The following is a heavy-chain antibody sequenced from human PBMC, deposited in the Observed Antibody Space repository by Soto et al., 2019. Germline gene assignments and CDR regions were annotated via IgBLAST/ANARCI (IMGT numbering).Heavy chain of an antibody. CDR3: ARDRHAWRWLEGNSDY. V-gene: IGHV3-23*01. Sequence: EVQLLESGGGLVQPGGSLRISCAASGFTFSNYAMNWVRQAPGKGLEWVSAISGGGDDTYYADSVRGRFTISRDNSKNTLYLQMNSLRAEDTAVYYCARDRHAWRWLEGNSDYWGLGTLVTVSS. J-gene: IGHJ4*02. CDR2: ISGGGDDT. D-gene: IGHD6-19*01. CDR1: GFTFSNYA.